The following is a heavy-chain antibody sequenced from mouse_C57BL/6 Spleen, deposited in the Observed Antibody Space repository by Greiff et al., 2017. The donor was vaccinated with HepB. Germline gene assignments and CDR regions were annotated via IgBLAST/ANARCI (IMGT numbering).Heavy chain of an antibody. J-gene: IGHJ3*01. Sequence: QVQLQQSGPELVKPGASVKISCKASGYAFSSSWMNWVKQRPGKGLEWIGRIYPGDGDTNYNGKFKGKATLTADKSSSTAYMQLSSLTSEDSAVYFCARWDYDYVWFAYWGQGTLVTVSA. V-gene: IGHV1-82*01. CDR1: GYAFSSSW. D-gene: IGHD2-4*01. CDR2: IYPGDGDT. CDR3: ARWDYDYVWFAY.